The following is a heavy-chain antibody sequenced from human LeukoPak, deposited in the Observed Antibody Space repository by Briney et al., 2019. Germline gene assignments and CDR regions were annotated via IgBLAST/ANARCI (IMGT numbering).Heavy chain of an antibody. CDR3: ARTVGFGELLTYFDY. D-gene: IGHD3-10*01. V-gene: IGHV5-51*01. CDR1: GYSFTSYW. CDR2: IYPGDSDT. J-gene: IGHJ4*02. Sequence: GESLKISCKGSGYSFTSYWIGWVRQMPGKGLEWMGIIYPGDSDTRYSPSFQGQITISADKSISTAYLQWSSLKASDTAMYYCARTVGFGELLTYFDYWGQGTLVTVSS.